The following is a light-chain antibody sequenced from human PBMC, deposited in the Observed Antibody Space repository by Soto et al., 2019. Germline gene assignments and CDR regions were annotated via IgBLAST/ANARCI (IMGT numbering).Light chain of an antibody. CDR2: DVS. J-gene: IGLJ1*01. CDR3: SSYTSSSTPIV. Sequence: QSALTQPASVSGSPGQSITISCTGTSSDVCGYNYVSWYQQHPGKAPKLMIYDVSNRPSGVSNRFSGSKSGNTASLTISGLQAEDEADYYGSSYTSSSTPIVFGTGTKLTVL. CDR1: SSDVCGYNY. V-gene: IGLV2-14*01.